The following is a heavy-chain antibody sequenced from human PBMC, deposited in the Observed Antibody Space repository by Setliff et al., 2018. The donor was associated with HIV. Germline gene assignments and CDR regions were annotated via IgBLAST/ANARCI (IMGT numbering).Heavy chain of an antibody. CDR3: ARGHVVATLHYDILTGYWGGNAFNI. V-gene: IGHV4-34*01. CDR2: VSRSGST. D-gene: IGHD3-9*01. J-gene: IGHJ3*02. Sequence: SETLSLTCAVYGGSFSDHYWIWIRQPPGKGLEWIGEVSRSGSTNYNPSLKGRVTISVDTSKNQFSLKVSSVTAADTAVYYCARGHVVATLHYDILTGYWGGNAFNIWGQGTMVTVSS. CDR1: GGSFSDHY.